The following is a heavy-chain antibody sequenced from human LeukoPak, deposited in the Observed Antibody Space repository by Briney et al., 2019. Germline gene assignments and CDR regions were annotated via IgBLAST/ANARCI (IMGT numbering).Heavy chain of an antibody. CDR2: IIPIFGTA. V-gene: IGHV1-69*01. D-gene: IGHD6-13*01. CDR3: ARGGEPGIAAAQAWFDP. Sequence: ASVKVSCKASGGTFSSYAISWVRRAPGQGLEWMGGIIPIFGTANYAQKFQGRVTITADESTSTAYMELSSLRSEDTAVYYCARGGEPGIAAAQAWFDPWGQGTLVTVSS. CDR1: GGTFSSYA. J-gene: IGHJ5*02.